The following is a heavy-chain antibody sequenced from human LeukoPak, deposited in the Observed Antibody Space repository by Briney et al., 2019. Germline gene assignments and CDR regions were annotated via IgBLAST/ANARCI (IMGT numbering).Heavy chain of an antibody. Sequence: KPGGSLRLSCAASGFIFSNYAMYWVRQAPGKGLEWVSSISSSSSYIYYADSVKGRFTISRDNAKNSLYLQMNSLRAEDTAVYYCARESYYDSSGYYSSLGYWGQGTLVTVSS. J-gene: IGHJ4*02. V-gene: IGHV3-21*01. CDR3: ARESYYDSSGYYSSLGY. CDR2: ISSSSSYI. CDR1: GFIFSNYA. D-gene: IGHD3-22*01.